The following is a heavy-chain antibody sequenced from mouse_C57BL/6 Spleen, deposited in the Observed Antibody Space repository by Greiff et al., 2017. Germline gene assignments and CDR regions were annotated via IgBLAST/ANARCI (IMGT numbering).Heavy chain of an antibody. CDR3: ARHDYYGSSYDAMDY. V-gene: IGHV5-6*01. D-gene: IGHD1-1*01. CDR1: GFTFSSYG. Sequence: EVHLVESGGDLVKPGGSLKLSCAASGFTFSSYGMSWVRQTPDKRLEWVATISSGGSYTYYPDSVKGRFTISRDNAKNTLYLQMSSLKSEDTAMYYCARHDYYGSSYDAMDYWGQGTSVTASS. J-gene: IGHJ4*01. CDR2: ISSGGSYT.